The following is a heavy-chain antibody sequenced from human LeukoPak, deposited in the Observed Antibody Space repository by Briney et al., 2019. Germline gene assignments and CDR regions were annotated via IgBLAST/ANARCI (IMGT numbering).Heavy chain of an antibody. CDR3: TRDRGSSWYGYYYYYYMDV. Sequence: PGGSLRLSCADSRFTFSNYWMSWVRQAPGKGLEWVAFIRSNAYGGTTEYAASVKGRFTISRDDSKSIAYLQMNSLKTEDTAVYYCTRDRGSSWYGYYYYYYMDVWGKGTTVTISS. V-gene: IGHV3-49*04. CDR1: RFTFSNYW. D-gene: IGHD6-13*01. CDR2: IRSNAYGGTT. J-gene: IGHJ6*03.